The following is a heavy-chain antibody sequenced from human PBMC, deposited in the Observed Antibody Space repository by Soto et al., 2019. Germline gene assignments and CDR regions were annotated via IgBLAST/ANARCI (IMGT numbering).Heavy chain of an antibody. CDR2: ISYDGSNK. D-gene: IGHD3-22*01. CDR1: GFTFSSYG. V-gene: IGHV3-30*18. J-gene: IGHJ3*02. CDR3: AKGLGWRIVVVDLDAFAI. Sequence: QVQLVESGGGVVQPGRSLRLSCAASGFTFSSYGMHWVRQAPGKGLEWVAVISYDGSNKYYADSVKGRFTISRDNSKNTLYLQMNSLRAEDTAVYYCAKGLGWRIVVVDLDAFAIWGQGTMVTVSS.